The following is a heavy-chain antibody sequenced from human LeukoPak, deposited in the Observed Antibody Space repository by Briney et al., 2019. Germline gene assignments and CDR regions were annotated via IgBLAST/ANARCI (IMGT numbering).Heavy chain of an antibody. CDR1: GGSISSYY. J-gene: IGHJ4*02. Sequence: SETLSLTCTVSGGSISSYYWSWIRQPAGKGLNCIGRINTSVSTNYNPSLKSRVTISVDTSKIQLSLKLSSVTAADTAVYYCAGVGGYYRVDYWGQGTLVTVSS. D-gene: IGHD3-22*01. CDR2: INTSVST. V-gene: IGHV4-4*07. CDR3: AGVGGYYRVDY.